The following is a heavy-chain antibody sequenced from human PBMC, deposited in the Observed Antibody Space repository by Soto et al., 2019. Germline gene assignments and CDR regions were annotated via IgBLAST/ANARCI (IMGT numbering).Heavy chain of an antibody. CDR1: GGTFSIYA. Sequence: SVKVSCKASGGTFSIYAISWVLQAPGQGLEWMGGIIPIFGTANYAQKFQGRVTITADESTSTAYMELSSLRSEDTAVYYCARDRELVTAAGDAFDIWGQGTMVTVSS. J-gene: IGHJ3*02. D-gene: IGHD6-13*01. V-gene: IGHV1-69*13. CDR3: ARDRELVTAAGDAFDI. CDR2: IIPIFGTA.